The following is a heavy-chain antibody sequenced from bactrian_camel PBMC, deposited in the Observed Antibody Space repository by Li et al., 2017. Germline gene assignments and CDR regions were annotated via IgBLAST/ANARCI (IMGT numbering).Heavy chain of an antibody. D-gene: IGHD6*01. Sequence: HVQLVESGGGLVQPGGSLRLSCVASGFTFRSYWMYWVRQAPGKGLEWVSSIYSRGSVPYYADSIVRGRFTISRDNANNTVYLQMGSLKFEDTALYYCTTGLKNWYDFGYWGQGTQVTVS. CDR1: GFTFRSYW. CDR2: IYSRGSVP. J-gene: IGHJ6*01. CDR3: TTGLKNWYDFGY. V-gene: IGHV3S6*01.